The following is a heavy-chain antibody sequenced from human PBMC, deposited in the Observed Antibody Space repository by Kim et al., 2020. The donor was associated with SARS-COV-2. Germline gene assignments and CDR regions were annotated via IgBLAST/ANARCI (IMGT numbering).Heavy chain of an antibody. Sequence: GGSLRLSCAASGFTFSSYAMHWVRQAPGKGLEWVAVISYDGRNKYYVDSVKGRFTISRDNSKNTLYLQMNSLRAEDTAVYYCAREGGSGSYEPHYGMDVWGQGTTVTVSS. V-gene: IGHV3-30*04. D-gene: IGHD3-10*01. J-gene: IGHJ6*02. CDR3: AREGGSGSYEPHYGMDV. CDR1: GFTFSSYA. CDR2: ISYDGRNK.